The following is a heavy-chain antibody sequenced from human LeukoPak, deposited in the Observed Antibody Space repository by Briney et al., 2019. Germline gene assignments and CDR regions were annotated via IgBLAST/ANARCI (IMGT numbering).Heavy chain of an antibody. Sequence: GGSLRLSCAASGFTFSSYDMTWVRQAPGKGLEWVSAISGSGIITYYADSVKGRFTISRDNSKTTLFLQMNSLGAEDTAIYFCSKRHLYHQDYWGQGALVTVSS. CDR1: GFTFSSYD. CDR3: SKRHLYHQDY. D-gene: IGHD2-2*01. CDR2: ISGSGIIT. V-gene: IGHV3-23*01. J-gene: IGHJ4*02.